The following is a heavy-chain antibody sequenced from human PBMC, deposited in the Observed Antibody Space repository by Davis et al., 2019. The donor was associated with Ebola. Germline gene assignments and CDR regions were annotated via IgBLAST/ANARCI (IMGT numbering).Heavy chain of an antibody. CDR2: ISGSGGST. Sequence: GESLKISCAASGFTFSSYAMSWVRQAPGKGLEWVSAISGSGGSTYYADSVKGRFTISRDNSKNTLYLQMNSLRAEDTAVYYCAKVSITMIVVVTHFDYWGQGTLVTVSS. J-gene: IGHJ4*02. CDR3: AKVSITMIVVVTHFDY. CDR1: GFTFSSYA. D-gene: IGHD3-22*01. V-gene: IGHV3-23*01.